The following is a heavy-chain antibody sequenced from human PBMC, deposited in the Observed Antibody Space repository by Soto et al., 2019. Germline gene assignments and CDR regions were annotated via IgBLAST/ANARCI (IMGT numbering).Heavy chain of an antibody. Sequence: GGSLRLSCEASGFTFSNYWMHWIRQAPGKGLVWVPRIAYDESTTTYADSVKGRFTISRDNAKNTLYLQMNSLRAEDTAVYYCARGGGSHAHPPDYWGQGTLVTVSS. CDR3: ARGGGSHAHPPDY. CDR2: IAYDESTT. CDR1: GFTFSNYW. J-gene: IGHJ4*02. D-gene: IGHD1-26*01. V-gene: IGHV3-74*01.